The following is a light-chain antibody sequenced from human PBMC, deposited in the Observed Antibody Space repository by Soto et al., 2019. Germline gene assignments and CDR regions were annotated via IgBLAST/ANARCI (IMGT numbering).Light chain of an antibody. CDR2: DVS. V-gene: IGKV1-5*01. J-gene: IGKJ1*01. Sequence: DIQMTQSPSTLSASVGDRVTITCRASQSIGSSLAWYQQKPGKAPHLLISDVSSLERGVPSRFSGSGSGTEFTLSIRSLQPDDFATYYCQQYNGYSRTFGQGTKVDIK. CDR1: QSIGSS. CDR3: QQYNGYSRT.